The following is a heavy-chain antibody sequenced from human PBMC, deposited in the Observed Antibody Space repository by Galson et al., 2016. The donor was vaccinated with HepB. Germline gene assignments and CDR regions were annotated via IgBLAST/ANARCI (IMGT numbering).Heavy chain of an antibody. CDR3: AKLQGWEDAFHI. CDR1: GYTFTNFW. CDR2: IYPGDSDT. V-gene: IGHV5-51*01. J-gene: IGHJ3*02. D-gene: IGHD1-26*01. Sequence: QSGAEVKKPGESLKITCEASGYTFTNFWIGCVRQTPAKGLECVGLIYPGDSDTKYSPTFHGHVTISADRSISTAFLQRSSLKASATAVYYCAKLQGWEDAFHIWGQGTMGTVSS.